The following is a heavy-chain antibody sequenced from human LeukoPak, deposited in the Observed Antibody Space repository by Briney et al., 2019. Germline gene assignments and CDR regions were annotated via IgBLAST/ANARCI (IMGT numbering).Heavy chain of an antibody. CDR2: IIPIFGTA. CDR3: AREDSMIVVAGFDY. J-gene: IGHJ4*02. Sequence: SVKVSCKASGGTFSSYAISWVRQAPGQGLEWMGRIIPIFGTANYAQKFQGRVTITTDESTSTAYLALSSLRSEDTAVYYCAREDSMIVVAGFDYWGQGTLVTVSS. V-gene: IGHV1-69*05. D-gene: IGHD3-22*01. CDR1: GGTFSSYA.